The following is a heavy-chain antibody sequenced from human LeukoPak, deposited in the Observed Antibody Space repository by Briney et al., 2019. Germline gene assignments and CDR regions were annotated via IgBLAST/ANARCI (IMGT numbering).Heavy chain of an antibody. J-gene: IGHJ6*03. Sequence: SVKVSRKASVDTFSIFAISCVRDARGQGLERMGDIIPIFTTANYTQKFRGRDTITADKSTSTPYMEQSSLRSEDTAMYYCARGDYDILTGYHYDNYNYMDVWGKGTTVTVSS. CDR1: VDTFSIFA. V-gene: IGHV1-69*06. CDR3: ARGDYDILTGYHYDNYNYMDV. D-gene: IGHD3-9*01. CDR2: IIPIFTTA.